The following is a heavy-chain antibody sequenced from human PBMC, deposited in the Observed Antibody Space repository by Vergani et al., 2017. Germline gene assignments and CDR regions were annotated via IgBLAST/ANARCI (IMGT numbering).Heavy chain of an antibody. V-gene: IGHV4-39*01. J-gene: IGHJ5*02. CDR3: ARHRMRTTGNWFDP. Sequence: VQLLESGGGLVQPGGSLRLSCAASGFTFSSYAMSWVRQAPGKGLEWIGSIYYSGSTYYNPSLKSRVTISGDTSKNQFSLKLSSVTSADTAVYYCARHRMRTTGNWFDPWGQGTLVTVSS. CDR1: GFTFSSYA. D-gene: IGHD4-17*01. CDR2: IYYSGST.